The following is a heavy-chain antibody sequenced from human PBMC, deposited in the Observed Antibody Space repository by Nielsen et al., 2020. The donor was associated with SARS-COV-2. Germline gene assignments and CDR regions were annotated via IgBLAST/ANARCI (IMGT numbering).Heavy chain of an antibody. CDR3: ARGRLLWFGDHVINP. D-gene: IGHD3-10*01. V-gene: IGHV4-31*03. CDR1: GGSISSGGYY. J-gene: IGHJ5*02. Sequence: SETLSLTCTVSGGSISSGGYYWSWIRQHPGKGLEWIGYIYYSGSTYYNPSLKSRVTISVDTSKNQFSLKLSSVTAADTAVYYCARGRLLWFGDHVINPWGQGTLVTVSS. CDR2: IYYSGST.